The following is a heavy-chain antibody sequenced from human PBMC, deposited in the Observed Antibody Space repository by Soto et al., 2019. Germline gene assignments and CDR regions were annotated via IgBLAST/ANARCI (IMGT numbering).Heavy chain of an antibody. CDR3: ARQYCSSTSCYDGFGY. Sequence: PSETLSLTCTVSGGSISTYYWSWIRQPPGKGLEWIGYIYYSGSTNYNPSLKSRVTISVDTSKNQFSLKLSSVTAADTAVYYCARQYCSSTSCYDGFGYWGQGTLVTVSS. D-gene: IGHD2-2*01. CDR2: IYYSGST. V-gene: IGHV4-59*08. CDR1: GGSISTYY. J-gene: IGHJ4*02.